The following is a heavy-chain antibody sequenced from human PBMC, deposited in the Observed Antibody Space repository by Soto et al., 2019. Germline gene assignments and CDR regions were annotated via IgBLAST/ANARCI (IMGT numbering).Heavy chain of an antibody. CDR3: AKARIAVAGTGYYYYGMDV. J-gene: IGHJ6*02. CDR2: ISGSGGST. CDR1: GFTFSSYA. V-gene: IGHV3-23*01. Sequence: PGGSLRLSCAASGFTFSSYAMSWVRQAPGKGLEWVSAISGSGGSTYYADSVKGRFTISRDNSKNTLYLQMNSLRAEDTAVYYCAKARIAVAGTGYYYYGMDVWGQGTTVNVSS. D-gene: IGHD6-19*01.